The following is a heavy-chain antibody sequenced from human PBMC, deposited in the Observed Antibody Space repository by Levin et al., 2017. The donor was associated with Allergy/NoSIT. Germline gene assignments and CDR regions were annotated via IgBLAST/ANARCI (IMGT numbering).Heavy chain of an antibody. V-gene: IGHV4-30-4*01. J-gene: IGHJ4*02. CDR3: GRGNRGIDY. CDR2: VYHTGAT. CDR1: GVSLSSGDYY. Sequence: SETLSLTCTVIGVSLSSGDYYWSWIRQPPGTGLEWIGYVYHTGATYYNPSLKTRLTMSVDTSKNQFSLNLNSVTVADTAVYYCGRGNRGIDYWGQGTLVTVSS.